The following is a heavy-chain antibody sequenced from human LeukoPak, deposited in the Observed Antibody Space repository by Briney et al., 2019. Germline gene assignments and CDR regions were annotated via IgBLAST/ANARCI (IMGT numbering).Heavy chain of an antibody. V-gene: IGHV1-8*02. CDR1: GYTFTSYD. D-gene: IGHD3-10*01. J-gene: IGHJ4*02. CDR2: MNPNSGNT. Sequence: ASVKASCKASGYTFTSYDINWVRQATGQGLEWMGWMNPNSGNTGYAQKFQGRVTMTRDTSTSTVYMELSSLRSEDTAVYYCARDRQGILWFGESYFDYWGQGTLVTVSS. CDR3: ARDRQGILWFGESYFDY.